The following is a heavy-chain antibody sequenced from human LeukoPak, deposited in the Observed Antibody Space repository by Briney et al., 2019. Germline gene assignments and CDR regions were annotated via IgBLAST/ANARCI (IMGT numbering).Heavy chain of an antibody. D-gene: IGHD3-10*01. Sequence: SVKVSCKASGGTFSSYAISWVRQAPGQGLEWMGGIIPIFGTANYAQEFQGRVTITADESTSTAYMELSSLRSEDTAVYYCASHPRSDYGSGSYYRDWGQGTLVTVSS. J-gene: IGHJ4*02. V-gene: IGHV1-69*13. CDR3: ASHPRSDYGSGSYYRD. CDR2: IIPIFGTA. CDR1: GGTFSSYA.